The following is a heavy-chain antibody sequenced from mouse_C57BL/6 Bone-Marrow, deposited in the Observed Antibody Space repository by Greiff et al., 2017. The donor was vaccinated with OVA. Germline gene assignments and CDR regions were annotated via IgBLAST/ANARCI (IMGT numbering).Heavy chain of an antibody. J-gene: IGHJ2*01. CDR3: ARGTLYYFDY. V-gene: IGHV1-54*01. CDR2: INPGSGGT. CDR1: GYAFTNYL. D-gene: IGHD3-3*01. Sequence: VKLMESGAELVRPGTSVKVSCKASGYAFTNYLIEWVKQRPGQGLEWIGVINPGSGGTNYNEKFKGKATLTADKSSSTAYMQLSSLTSEDSAVYFCARGTLYYFDYWGQGTTLTVSS.